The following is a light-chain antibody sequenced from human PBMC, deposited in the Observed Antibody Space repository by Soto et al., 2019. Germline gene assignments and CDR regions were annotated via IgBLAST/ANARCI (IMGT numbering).Light chain of an antibody. J-gene: IGKJ2*01. V-gene: IGKV3-20*01. Sequence: ENVLTQSPCTVSLSPGERATLSCRASQGVTSNHLAWYQQKPGQAPRLLIYGVFNRATGIPDRFSGSGSGTDFTLTITRLEPEDSAVYFCQHYDGSPRTFGQGTKLEIK. CDR3: QHYDGSPRT. CDR2: GVF. CDR1: QGVTSNH.